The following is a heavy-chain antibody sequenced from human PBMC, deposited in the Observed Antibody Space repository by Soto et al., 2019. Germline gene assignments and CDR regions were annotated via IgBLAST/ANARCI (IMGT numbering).Heavy chain of an antibody. V-gene: IGHV3-21*01. D-gene: IGHD3-22*01. Sequence: GGSLRLSCAASGFTFSSYSMNWVRQAPGKGLEWVSSISSSSYIYYADSVKGRFTISRDNAKNSLYLQMNSLRAEDTAVYYCARDSSGDYFDYWGQGTLVTVSS. CDR2: ISSSSYI. J-gene: IGHJ4*02. CDR1: GFTFSSYS. CDR3: ARDSSGDYFDY.